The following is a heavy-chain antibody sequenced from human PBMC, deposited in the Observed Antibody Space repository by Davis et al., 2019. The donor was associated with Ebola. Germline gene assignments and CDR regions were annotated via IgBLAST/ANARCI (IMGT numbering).Heavy chain of an antibody. J-gene: IGHJ6*04. D-gene: IGHD3-16*01. CDR3: ARDVGPYSDYYYGMDV. CDR1: GFTFSNYW. V-gene: IGHV3-7*03. CDR2: IKEDGGEK. Sequence: GESLKISCAASGFTFSNYWMNWVRQAPGKGLEWVAIIKEDGGEKYYVDSVKGRFTISRDNAKNSLYLQMNSLRAEDTAVYYCARDVGPYSDYYYGMDVWGKGTTVTVSS.